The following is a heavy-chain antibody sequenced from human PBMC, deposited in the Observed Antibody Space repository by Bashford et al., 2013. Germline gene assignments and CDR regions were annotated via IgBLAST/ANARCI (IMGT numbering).Heavy chain of an antibody. CDR3: VKGPYSSSGLVGFYDFWSDSSSDSQSAMGV. V-gene: IGHV3-23*01. D-gene: IGHD3-3*01. CDR2: LSGSGIST. J-gene: IGHJ6*02. Sequence: VRQAPGKGLDWVSALSGSGISTYYADSVKGRFSISRDNPRTTLYLQMNSLRADDTAVYYCVKGPYSSSGLVGFYDFWSDSSSDSQSAMGVWGRGTTVTVSS.